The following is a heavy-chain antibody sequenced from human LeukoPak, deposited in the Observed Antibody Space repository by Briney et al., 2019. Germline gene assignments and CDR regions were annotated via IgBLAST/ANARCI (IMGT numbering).Heavy chain of an antibody. J-gene: IGHJ6*03. CDR3: ARSGVVYYYYYMDV. CDR1: GGSISTYY. V-gene: IGHV4-59*08. CDR2: IYYSGST. Sequence: PSETLSLTCTVSGGSISTYYWSWIRQPPGKGLDWIGYIYYSGSTNYNPSLKSRVTISVDTSKNQFSLKLSSVTAADTAVYYCARSGVVYYYYYMDVWGKGTTVTVSS. D-gene: IGHD3-3*01.